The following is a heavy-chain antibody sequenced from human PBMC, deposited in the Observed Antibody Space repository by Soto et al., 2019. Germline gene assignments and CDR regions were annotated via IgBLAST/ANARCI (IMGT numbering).Heavy chain of an antibody. V-gene: IGHV6-1*01. CDR2: TYYRSKWYN. CDR1: GDSVSSNSAA. CDR3: AREEDEDYYYYYGMDV. Sequence: PSQTLSLTCAISGDSVSSNSAAWNWIRQSPSRGLEWLGRTYYRSKWYNDYAVSVKSRITINPDTSKNQFSLRLNSVTPEDTAVYYCAREEDEDYYYYYGMDVWGQGTTVTVSS. J-gene: IGHJ6*02. D-gene: IGHD2-15*01.